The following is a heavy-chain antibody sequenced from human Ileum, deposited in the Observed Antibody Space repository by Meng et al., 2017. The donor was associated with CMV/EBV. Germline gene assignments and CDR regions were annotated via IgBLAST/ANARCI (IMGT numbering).Heavy chain of an antibody. CDR2: ITSGSTI. CDR3: AREARYYDSSGISSGMDV. CDR1: GFTFIDYY. Sequence: GGSLRLSCAASGFTFIDYYMSWIRQAPGRGLEWVTYITSGSTIYNADSVKGRFNISRDNAKHSLYLQMNGLRVEDTAVYYCAREARYYDSSGISSGMDVWGQGTTVTVSS. J-gene: IGHJ6*02. D-gene: IGHD3-22*01. V-gene: IGHV3-11*04.